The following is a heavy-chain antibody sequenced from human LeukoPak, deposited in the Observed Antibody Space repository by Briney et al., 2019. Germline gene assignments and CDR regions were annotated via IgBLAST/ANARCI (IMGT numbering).Heavy chain of an antibody. V-gene: IGHV3-21*01. CDR1: GFTFSSYS. CDR2: ISSSSSYI. D-gene: IGHD6-19*01. Sequence: GGSLRLSCAASGFTFSSYSMNWVRQAPGKGLEWVSSISSSSSYIYYADSVKGRFTISRDNAKNSLYLQMNSLRAEDTAVYYCASKMYSSGWYHWFDPWGQGTLVTVSS. CDR3: ASKMYSSGWYHWFDP. J-gene: IGHJ5*02.